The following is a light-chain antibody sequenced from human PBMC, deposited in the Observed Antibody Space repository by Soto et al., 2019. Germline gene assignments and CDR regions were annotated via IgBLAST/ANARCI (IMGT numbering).Light chain of an antibody. V-gene: IGKV1-27*01. CDR2: AAS. J-gene: IGKJ3*01. Sequence: DIQMTQSPSSLSASVGDRVTISCRASQGISTYLVWYQQKPGKAPRLLIYAASSLQSGVSFRFTGSGSGTDFTLTISSLQPEDVATYYCQNYNWPPFTFGPGTKVDLK. CDR1: QGISTY. CDR3: QNYNWPPFT.